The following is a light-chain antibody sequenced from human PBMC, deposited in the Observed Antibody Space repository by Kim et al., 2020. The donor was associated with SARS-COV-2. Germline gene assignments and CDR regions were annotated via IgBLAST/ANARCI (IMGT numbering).Light chain of an antibody. CDR1: QSIGNY. V-gene: IGKV1-39*01. CDR2: GAS. J-gene: IGKJ2*01. Sequence: SASVGDRVTITCRANQSIGNYLHWYQQKPGQAPKLLIYGASSLLSGVPSRFSGSGSETDFTLTISTLQPEDFATYFCQQSHTSLYTFGQGTKLEI. CDR3: QQSHTSLYT.